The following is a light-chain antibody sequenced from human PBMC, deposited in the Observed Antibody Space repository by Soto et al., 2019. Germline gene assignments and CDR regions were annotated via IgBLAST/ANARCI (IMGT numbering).Light chain of an antibody. CDR1: QSLSTS. CDR3: KVRVVWPS. J-gene: IGKJ1*01. Sequence: IVLTQSPVTLALSQGERAVLSCRASQSLSTSLAWYQHKPGQAPRLFIYDASKRAPGIPARFSGSGSGTDFTLTISGLEPDDFAVYYIKVRVVWPSFVQGTKVEI. CDR2: DAS. V-gene: IGKV3-11*01.